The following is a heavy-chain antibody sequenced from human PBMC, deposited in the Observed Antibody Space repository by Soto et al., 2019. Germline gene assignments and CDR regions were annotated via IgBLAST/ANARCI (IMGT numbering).Heavy chain of an antibody. J-gene: IGHJ5*02. V-gene: IGHV4-39*01. D-gene: IGHD3-22*01. CDR1: GGSISSRSYY. CDR2: IYYSGST. Sequence: ETLSLTCTVSGGSISSRSYYWGWIRQSPGKGLEWIGSIYYSGSTYYNPSLKSRVTISVDTSKNQFSLKLSSVTAADTAVYYCASRYYYDTINWFDPWGQGTLVTVSS. CDR3: ASRYYYDTINWFDP.